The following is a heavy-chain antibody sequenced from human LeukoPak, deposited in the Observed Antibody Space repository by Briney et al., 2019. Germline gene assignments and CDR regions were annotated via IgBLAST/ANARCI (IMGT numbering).Heavy chain of an antibody. CDR2: IIPIFGTA. Sequence: SVTLSCKASGGTFSSYAISWVRQAPGQGLEWMGGIIPIFGTANYAQKFQGRVTITTDEATSTAYMELSSLRSEDTAVYYCAMSGVQLWYRGGFDYWGQGTLVTVSS. CDR1: GGTFSSYA. D-gene: IGHD5-18*01. J-gene: IGHJ4*02. CDR3: AMSGVQLWYRGGFDY. V-gene: IGHV1-69*05.